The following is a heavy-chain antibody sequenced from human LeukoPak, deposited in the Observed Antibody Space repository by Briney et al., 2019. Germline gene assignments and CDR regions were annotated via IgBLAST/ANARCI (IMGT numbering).Heavy chain of an antibody. Sequence: PSETLSLTCAVYGGSFSGYYWSWIRQPPGKGLEWIGEINHSGSTNYNPSLKSRVTISVDTSKNQFSLKLSSVTAADTAVYYCARGEEAPAAPFDYWGQGTLVTVSS. D-gene: IGHD2-2*01. J-gene: IGHJ4*02. V-gene: IGHV4-34*01. CDR1: GGSFSGYY. CDR3: ARGEEAPAAPFDY. CDR2: INHSGST.